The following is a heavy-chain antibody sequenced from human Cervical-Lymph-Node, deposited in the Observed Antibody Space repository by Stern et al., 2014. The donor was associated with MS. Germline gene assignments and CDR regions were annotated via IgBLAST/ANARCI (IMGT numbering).Heavy chain of an antibody. CDR1: GFNFRTYA. CDR2: ISSDGHRN. J-gene: IGHJ4*02. V-gene: IGHV3-30-3*01. CDR3: ARDNHGVAFDY. Sequence: VQLEESGGGVVQPGRSLRLSCAASGFNFRTYAMHWVRQAPGKGLEWVAVISSDGHRNHSAEAVKGRLTISRDNSENTLYLQMNRLRVEDTAVYYCARDNHGVAFDYWGQGTLVTVSS. D-gene: IGHD1-14*01.